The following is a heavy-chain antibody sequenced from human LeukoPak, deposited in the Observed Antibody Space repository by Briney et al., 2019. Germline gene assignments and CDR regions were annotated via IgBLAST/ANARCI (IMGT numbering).Heavy chain of an antibody. V-gene: IGHV1-24*01. CDR2: FDPEDGET. J-gene: IGHJ3*02. Sequence: VASVTVSCKVSGYTLTELSMHWVRQAPGKGLEWMGGFDPEDGETIYAQKFQGRVTMTEDTSTDTAYMELSSLRSEDTAVYYCATDRRSNDAFDIWGQGTMVTVSS. CDR3: ATDRRSNDAFDI. D-gene: IGHD3-10*01. CDR1: GYTLTELS.